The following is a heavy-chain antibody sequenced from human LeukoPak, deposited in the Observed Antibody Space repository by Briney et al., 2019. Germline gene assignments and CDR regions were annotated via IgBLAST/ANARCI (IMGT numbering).Heavy chain of an antibody. Sequence: PGGSLRLACAASGFTFRSHYIHWVRQAPGKGLVWVSRINSDGSITTYADSVKGRFTISRDNAKNTVYLQMNSLRGEDTGVYYCARDAAGLDYWGQGTLVTVSS. CDR1: GFTFRSHY. J-gene: IGHJ4*02. D-gene: IGHD2-15*01. V-gene: IGHV3-74*01. CDR3: ARDAAGLDY. CDR2: INSDGSIT.